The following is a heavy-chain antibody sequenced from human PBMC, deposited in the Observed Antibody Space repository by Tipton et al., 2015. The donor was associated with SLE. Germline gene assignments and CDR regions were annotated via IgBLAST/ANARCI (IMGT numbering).Heavy chain of an antibody. V-gene: IGHV4-4*09. CDR3: ASSLYGDYVDY. J-gene: IGHJ4*02. CDR1: GDSITDYY. Sequence: TLSLTCTVSGDSITDYYWSWIRQPPGKGLEWIGYIYTSGSTNYNPSLKSRVTISVDTSKNQFSLKLTSVSAADTAVYYCASSLYGDYVDYWGQGTLVTVSS. CDR2: IYTSGST. D-gene: IGHD4-17*01.